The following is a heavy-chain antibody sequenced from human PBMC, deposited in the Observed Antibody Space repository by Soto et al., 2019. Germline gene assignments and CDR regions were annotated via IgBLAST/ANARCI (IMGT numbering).Heavy chain of an antibody. CDR3: AGFVVPASRNTGFDY. V-gene: IGHV4-39*01. D-gene: IGHD2-15*01. Sequence: QLQLQESGPGLVKPSETLSLTCTVSGVSINTNNYYWGRVRQPPGKGLEWIGNIFYSGSTFYNPSLRSRLTISVDTSKNQFSLRLNSVTAADAAVYYCAGFVVPASRNTGFDYWGQGTLVTVSS. CDR1: GVSINTNNYY. CDR2: IFYSGST. J-gene: IGHJ4*02.